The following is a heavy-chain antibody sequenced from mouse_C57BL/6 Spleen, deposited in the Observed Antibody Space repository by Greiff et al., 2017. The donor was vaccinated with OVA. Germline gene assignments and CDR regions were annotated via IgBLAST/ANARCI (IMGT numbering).Heavy chain of an antibody. D-gene: IGHD1-1*01. J-gene: IGHJ4*01. Sequence: QVQLQQPGAELVMPGASVKLSCKASGYTFTSYWMHWVKQRPGQGLEWIGEIDPSDSYTNNKQKFKGKATLTVDKYSSTASMQLRSLSSEDSAVYYCARFITTVVGPPYYAMDYWGQGTSVTVSS. CDR2: IDPSDSYT. V-gene: IGHV1-69*01. CDR1: GYTFTSYW. CDR3: ARFITTVVGPPYYAMDY.